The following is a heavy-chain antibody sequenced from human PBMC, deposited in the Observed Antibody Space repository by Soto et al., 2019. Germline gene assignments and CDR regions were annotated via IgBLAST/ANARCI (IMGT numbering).Heavy chain of an antibody. CDR2: IYWADDK. CDR3: AHIVVAGLGYYFDY. CDR1: GFSLSSTRMA. V-gene: IGHV2-5*02. J-gene: IGHJ4*02. D-gene: IGHD6-19*01. Sequence: QITLKESGPTLVKPTQTLTLTCTFSGFSLSSTRMAVGWIRQPPGKALEWLALIYWADDKRYSPFLKSRLTIPKDTSKNQVVLTMSNMDPVDTARYYCAHIVVAGLGYYFDYWGQGTLVTVSS.